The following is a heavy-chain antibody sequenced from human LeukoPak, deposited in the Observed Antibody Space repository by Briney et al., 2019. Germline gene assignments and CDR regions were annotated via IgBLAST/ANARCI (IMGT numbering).Heavy chain of an antibody. CDR3: ARDQGGVGWFDP. D-gene: IGHD1-26*01. Sequence: PSESLSLTRRVSVGSMSSYYWSWIRPPPGRGGEGVGYIYYSGGAIYNPSLKSPVTISVDTSKNQCALMLTSVTAADTAICYCARDQGGVGWFDPWGQGTLVTVSS. V-gene: IGHV4-59*01. CDR2: IYYSGGA. CDR1: VGSMSSYY. J-gene: IGHJ5*01.